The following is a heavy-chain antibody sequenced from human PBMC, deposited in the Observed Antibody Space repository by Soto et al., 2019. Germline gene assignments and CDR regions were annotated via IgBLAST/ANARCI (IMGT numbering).Heavy chain of an antibody. D-gene: IGHD3-10*02. CDR1: GFTFISYA. CDR2: ILSDGSNK. V-gene: IGHV3-30-3*01. J-gene: IGHJ6*02. Sequence: QVQLLESGGGVVQPGRSLRLSCAASGFTFISYAMHWVRQAPGQGLEWVAVILSDGSNKWYVESVKGRFTISRDKSKNELYLKMNRLRAEDTAVYYCARYVCQEDVCGQGTTVTVSS. CDR3: ARYVCQEDV.